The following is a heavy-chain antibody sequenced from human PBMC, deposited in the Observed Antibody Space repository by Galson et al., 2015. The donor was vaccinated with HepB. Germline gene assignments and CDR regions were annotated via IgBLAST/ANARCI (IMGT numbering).Heavy chain of an antibody. D-gene: IGHD6-13*01. Sequence: SLRLSCAASGFTFSSYDMHWVRQAPGKGLEWVAVISYDGNYQYYAESVKGRFTISRDNSKNTLHLQNLSLRPEDTAVYYCAKEVTRRQLEASPIVYLYAGMDVWGQGATVTVSS. V-gene: IGHV3-30*18. CDR1: GFTFSSYD. CDR2: ISYDGNYQ. J-gene: IGHJ6*02. CDR3: AKEVTRRQLEASPIVYLYAGMDV.